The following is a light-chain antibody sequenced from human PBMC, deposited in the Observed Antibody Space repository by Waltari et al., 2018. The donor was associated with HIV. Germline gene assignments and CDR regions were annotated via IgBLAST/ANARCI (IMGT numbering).Light chain of an antibody. CDR3: QSYDSRLRAVV. CDR2: GNN. V-gene: IGLV1-40*01. CDR1: SSNTGAGYD. Sequence: QSALTQPRSVSGAPGQRVTISCTGSSSNTGAGYDVHWYQQLPGTAPKLLIYGNNNRPSGVPDRFSGSKSGTSVSLAITGLQAEDEADYFCQSYDSRLRAVVFGGGTKLTVL. J-gene: IGLJ2*01.